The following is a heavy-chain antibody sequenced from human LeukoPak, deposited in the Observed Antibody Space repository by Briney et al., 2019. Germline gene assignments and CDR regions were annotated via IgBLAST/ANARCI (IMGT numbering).Heavy chain of an antibody. CDR1: GYTFTRYD. J-gene: IGHJ4*02. CDR3: AANAPDSSGYKLDY. D-gene: IGHD3-22*01. CDR2: MNPNSGNT. V-gene: IGHV1-8*01. Sequence: GASVKVSYKSSGYTFTRYDINWVRQDTGHALERMGWMNPNSGNTGYAQKLQGRVTMTRNTSISTAYMELSSLRSEDTAVYYCAANAPDSSGYKLDYWGQGTLVTVSS.